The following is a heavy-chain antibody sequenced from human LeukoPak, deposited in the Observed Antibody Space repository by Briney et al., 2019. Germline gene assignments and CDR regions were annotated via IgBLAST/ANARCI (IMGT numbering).Heavy chain of an antibody. D-gene: IGHD6-13*01. V-gene: IGHV1-2*02. Sequence: GSSVKVSCKASGGTFNSYAISWVRQAPGQGLEWMGWINPNSGGTNYAQKFQGRVTMTRDTSISTAYMELSRLRSDDTAVYYCARDVSSSSWYLVDYWGQGTLVTVSS. CDR2: INPNSGGT. J-gene: IGHJ4*02. CDR1: GGTFNSYA. CDR3: ARDVSSSSWYLVDY.